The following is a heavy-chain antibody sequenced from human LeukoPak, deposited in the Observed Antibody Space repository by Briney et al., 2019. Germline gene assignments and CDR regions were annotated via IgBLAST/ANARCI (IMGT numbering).Heavy chain of an antibody. D-gene: IGHD3-10*01. CDR3: AKHRLVRALFTDYYFDY. V-gene: IGHV3-23*01. CDR1: EFTFSSFG. Sequence: GGSLRLSCAASEFTFSSFGMSWVRQAPGKGLEWVSTISVNGGSTYYAESVKGRFTISRDNSKNTLSLQMNSLRAADTAIYYCAKHRLVRALFTDYYFDYWGQGTLVTVSS. CDR2: ISVNGGST. J-gene: IGHJ4*02.